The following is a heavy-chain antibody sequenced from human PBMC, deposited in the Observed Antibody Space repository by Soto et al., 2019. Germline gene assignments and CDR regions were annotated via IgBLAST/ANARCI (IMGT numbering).Heavy chain of an antibody. D-gene: IGHD3-9*01. CDR3: ARTFDTITYYFDY. Sequence: QVHLVESGGGVGQPGGSLRLACAASEFSFSSYAMHWIRQAPGKGLEWVAVISFDGNIIQYADSVKGRFNISRDNIKNTLYLQMNSLRGEDTAVYYCARTFDTITYYFDYWGQGTQVTVTS. CDR1: EFSFSSYA. J-gene: IGHJ4*02. CDR2: ISFDGNII. V-gene: IGHV3-30-3*01.